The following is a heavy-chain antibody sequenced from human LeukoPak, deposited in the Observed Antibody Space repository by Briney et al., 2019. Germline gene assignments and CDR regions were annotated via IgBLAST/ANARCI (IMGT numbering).Heavy chain of an antibody. D-gene: IGHD2-2*01. CDR2: IYTSGST. CDR1: GGSISSSSYY. V-gene: IGHV4-39*07. Sequence: PSETLSLTCTVSGGSISSSSYYWGWIRQPPGKGLEWIGRIYTSGSTNYNPSLKSRVTMSVDTSKNQFSLKLSSVTAADTAVYYCARTGSTNTWFDPWGQGTLVTVSS. CDR3: ARTGSTNTWFDP. J-gene: IGHJ5*02.